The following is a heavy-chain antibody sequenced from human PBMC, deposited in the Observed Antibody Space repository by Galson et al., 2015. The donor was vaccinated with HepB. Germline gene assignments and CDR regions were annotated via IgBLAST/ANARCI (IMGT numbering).Heavy chain of an antibody. CDR1: GFTFSSYG. Sequence: SLRLSCAASGFTFSSYGMHWVRQAPGKGLEWVTFIRSDGINKYYADSVKGRFTISRDNSKNTLYLQMNSLRAEDTAVYYCARGLYYYDSSGPGGWFDPWGQGTLVTVSS. J-gene: IGHJ5*02. D-gene: IGHD3-22*01. V-gene: IGHV3-30*02. CDR2: IRSDGINK. CDR3: ARGLYYYDSSGPGGWFDP.